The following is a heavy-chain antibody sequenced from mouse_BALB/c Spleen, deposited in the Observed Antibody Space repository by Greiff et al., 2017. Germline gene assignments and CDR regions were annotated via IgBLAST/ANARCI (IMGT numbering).Heavy chain of an antibody. CDR3: ARYYYGSSYYAMDY. V-gene: IGHV1-7*01. Sequence: VKLVESGAELAKPGASVKMSCKASGYTFTSYWMHWVKQRPGQGLEWIGYINPSTGYTEYNQKFKDKATLTADKSSSTAYMQLSSLTSEDSAVYYCARYYYGSSYYAMDYWGQGTSVTVSS. CDR1: GYTFTSYW. J-gene: IGHJ4*01. D-gene: IGHD1-1*01. CDR2: INPSTGYT.